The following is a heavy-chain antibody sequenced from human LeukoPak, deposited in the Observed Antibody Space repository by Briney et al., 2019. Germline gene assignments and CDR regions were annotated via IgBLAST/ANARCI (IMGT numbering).Heavy chain of an antibody. D-gene: IGHD3-16*01. CDR3: ANWVARGGYYHYYMDV. CDR1: GLTFSSYG. Sequence: GGSLRLSCLASGLTFSSYGIHWVRQVPGKGLDWVASRSNDGTKIYYVVSVKGRFTISRDSSINTVYLQMNSLRRDDTAVYYCANWVARGGYYHYYMDVWGKGTTVTVSS. J-gene: IGHJ6*03. CDR2: RSNDGTKI. V-gene: IGHV3-30*18.